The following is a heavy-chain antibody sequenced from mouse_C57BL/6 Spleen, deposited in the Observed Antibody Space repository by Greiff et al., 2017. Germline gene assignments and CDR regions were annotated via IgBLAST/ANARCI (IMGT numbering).Heavy chain of an antibody. CDR2: IYPSDSET. CDR1: GYTFTSYW. CDR3: ARLLGTFDY. D-gene: IGHD3-3*01. V-gene: IGHV1-61*01. Sequence: VQLQQPGAELVRPGSSVKLSCKASGYTFTSYWMDWVKQRPGQGLEWIGNIYPSDSETHYNQKFKDKATLTVDTSSSPAYMQLSSLTSEDSAVYYCARLLGTFDYWGQGTTLTVSS. J-gene: IGHJ2*01.